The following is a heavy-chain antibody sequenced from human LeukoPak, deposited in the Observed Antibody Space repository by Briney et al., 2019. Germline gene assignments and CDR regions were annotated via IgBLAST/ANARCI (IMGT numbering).Heavy chain of an antibody. CDR1: GGSISSGSYY. J-gene: IGHJ4*02. Sequence: SETLSLTCTVSGGSISSGSYYWSWIRQPAGKGLEWIGRIYTSGSTNYNPSLKSRVTISVDTSKNQFSLRLSSVTAADTAVYYCARALPEILRYSYYFDYWGQGTLATVSS. D-gene: IGHD3-9*01. CDR3: ARALPEILRYSYYFDY. V-gene: IGHV4-61*02. CDR2: IYTSGST.